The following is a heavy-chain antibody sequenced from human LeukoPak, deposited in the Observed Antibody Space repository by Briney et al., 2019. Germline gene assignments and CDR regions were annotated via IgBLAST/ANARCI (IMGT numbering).Heavy chain of an antibody. D-gene: IGHD1-1*01. CDR1: GFTFSTYV. CDR3: AKGNWSYFDY. Sequence: PGCAVRLSYAASGFTFSTYVMSWVRQAPGKGLEWFSAISGSGGSTYYADSVKGRFTISRDNSKNTLYLQMNSLGADDTAVYYCAKGNWSYFDYWGQGPLVTVSS. J-gene: IGHJ4*02. CDR2: ISGSGGST. V-gene: IGHV3-23*01.